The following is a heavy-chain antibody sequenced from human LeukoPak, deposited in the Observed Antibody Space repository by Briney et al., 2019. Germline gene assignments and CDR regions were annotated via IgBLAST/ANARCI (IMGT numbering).Heavy chain of an antibody. J-gene: IGHJ3*02. D-gene: IGHD3-22*01. V-gene: IGHV1-46*01. Sequence: ASVKVSCKASGYTFTSYYMHWVRQAPGQGLEWMGIINPSGGSTSYAQKFQGRVTMTRDTSTSTVYMELSGLRSEDTAVYYCARGGYYYDSSGYSAFDIWGQGTMVTVSS. CDR3: ARGGYYYDSSGYSAFDI. CDR2: INPSGGST. CDR1: GYTFTSYY.